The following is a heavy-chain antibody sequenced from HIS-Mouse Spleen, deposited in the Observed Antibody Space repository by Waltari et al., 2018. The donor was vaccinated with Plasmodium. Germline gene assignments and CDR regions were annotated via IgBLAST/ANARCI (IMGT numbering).Heavy chain of an antibody. CDR3: ARQLAYYDFWSGYSRGYYFDY. Sequence: QLQLPESGPGLVKPSATLFLTCPAFGGPISSSSYHWRWVRQPPGKGLEWIGSIYYSGSTYYNPSLKSRVTISVDTSKNQFSLKLSSVTAADTAVYYCARQLAYYDFWSGYSRGYYFDYWGQGTLVTVSS. V-gene: IGHV4-39*01. J-gene: IGHJ4*02. CDR2: IYYSGST. D-gene: IGHD3-3*01. CDR1: GGPISSSSYH.